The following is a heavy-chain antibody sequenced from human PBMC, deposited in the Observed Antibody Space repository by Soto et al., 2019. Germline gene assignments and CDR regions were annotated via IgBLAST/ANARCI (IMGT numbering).Heavy chain of an antibody. Sequence: GGSLRLSCVASGFTFSSYAMSWVRQAPGKGLEWVSAISGSGGSTYYADSVKGRFTISKDNSKNTLYVQMNSLKAEDAAVYYSAKDEEIAARPLALDIWGQGTMVTVSS. J-gene: IGHJ3*02. CDR1: GFTFSSYA. D-gene: IGHD6-6*01. CDR3: AKDEEIAARPLALDI. CDR2: ISGSGGST. V-gene: IGHV3-23*01.